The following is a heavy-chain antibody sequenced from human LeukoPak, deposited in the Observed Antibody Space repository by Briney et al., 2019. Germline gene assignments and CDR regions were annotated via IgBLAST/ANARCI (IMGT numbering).Heavy chain of an antibody. CDR2: ISSNGGRT. V-gene: IGHV3-23*01. CDR1: GFIFSNFA. D-gene: IGHD5-12*01. J-gene: IGHJ4*02. Sequence: GGSLRLSCRTSGFIFSNFAMNWVRLAPGKGLEWVSTISSNGGRTYYANSVKRRFSVSRDNSKNTLYLQMNTLRAEDTAIYYCVKRMGCSDFNCYAELDFWGQGTLVTVSS. CDR3: VKRMGCSDFNCYAELDF.